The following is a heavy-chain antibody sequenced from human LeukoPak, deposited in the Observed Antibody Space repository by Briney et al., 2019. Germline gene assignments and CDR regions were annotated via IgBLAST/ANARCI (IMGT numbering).Heavy chain of an antibody. V-gene: IGHV4-39*01. CDR1: GGSISSSSYY. CDR2: IYYSGST. D-gene: IGHD6-19*01. Sequence: SETLSLTCTVSGGSISSSSYYWGWIRQPPGKGLEWIGSIYYSGSTYYNPSLKSQVTISVDTSKNQFSLKLSSVTAADTAVYYCARQAVAGPRTFDPWGQGTLVTVSS. J-gene: IGHJ5*02. CDR3: ARQAVAGPRTFDP.